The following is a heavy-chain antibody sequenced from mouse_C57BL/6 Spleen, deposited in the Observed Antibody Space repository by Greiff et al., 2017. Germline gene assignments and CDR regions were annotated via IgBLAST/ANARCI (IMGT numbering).Heavy chain of an antibody. D-gene: IGHD2-4*01. CDR2: ISYDGSN. V-gene: IGHV3-6*01. Sequence: ESGPGLVKPSPSLSLTCSVTGYSITSGYYWNWIRQFPGNKLEWMGYISYDGSNNYNPSLKNRIAITRDTSKNQFFLKLNSVTTEDTATYYCARDDYVLFDYWGQGTTLTVSS. CDR3: ARDDYVLFDY. CDR1: GYSITSGYY. J-gene: IGHJ2*01.